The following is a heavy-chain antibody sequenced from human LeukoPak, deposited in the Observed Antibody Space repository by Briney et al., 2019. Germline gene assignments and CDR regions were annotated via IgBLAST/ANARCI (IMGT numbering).Heavy chain of an antibody. CDR1: GFTFSSYA. CDR3: ARDVRLWGDGYNLGN. D-gene: IGHD5-24*01. Sequence: PGGSLRLSSAASGFTFSSYAMHWVRQAPGKGLEWVAVISYDGSNKYYADSVKGRFTISRDNSKNTLYLQMNSLRAEDTAVYYCARDVRLWGDGYNLGNWGQGTLVTVSS. J-gene: IGHJ4*02. V-gene: IGHV3-30*04. CDR2: ISYDGSNK.